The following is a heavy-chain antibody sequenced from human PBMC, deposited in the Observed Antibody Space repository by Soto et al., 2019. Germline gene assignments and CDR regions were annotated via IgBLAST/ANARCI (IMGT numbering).Heavy chain of an antibody. CDR2: IYYSGST. CDR1: GGSISSGDYY. CDR3: ARDEINYYDSSGYYRWFDT. J-gene: IGHJ5*02. V-gene: IGHV4-30-4*01. D-gene: IGHD3-22*01. Sequence: LSLTCTVSGGSISSGDYYWSWIRQPPGKGLEWIGYIYYSGSTYYNPSLKSRVTISVDTSKNQFSLKLSSVTAADTAVYYCARDEINYYDSSGYYRWFDTWGQGTLVTVSS.